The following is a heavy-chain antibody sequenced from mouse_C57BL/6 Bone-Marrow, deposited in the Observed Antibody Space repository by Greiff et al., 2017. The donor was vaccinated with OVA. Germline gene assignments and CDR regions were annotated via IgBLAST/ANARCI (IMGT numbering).Heavy chain of an antibody. V-gene: IGHV8-12*01. CDR3: ARRRGDYEDAMDY. D-gene: IGHD2-4*01. CDR2: SYWDDDK. Sequence: QVTLKESGPGILQSSQTLSLTCSFSGFSLSTSGMGVSWIRQPSGKGLEWLAHSYWDDDKRYNPSLKSRLTISKDTSRNQVFLKITSVDTADTATYYCARRRGDYEDAMDYWGQGTSVTVSS. CDR1: GFSLSTSGMG. J-gene: IGHJ4*01.